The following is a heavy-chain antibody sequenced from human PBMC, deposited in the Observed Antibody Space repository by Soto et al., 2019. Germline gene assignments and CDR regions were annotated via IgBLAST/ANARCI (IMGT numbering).Heavy chain of an antibody. Sequence: KLSLTCTVSGGSISSGGYYWSWIRQHPGKGLEWIGYIYYSGSTYYNPSLKSRVTISVDTSKNQFSLKLSSVTAADTAVYYCASRNEDAVFDICGQGSMVTVSS. CDR1: GGSISSGGYY. CDR2: IYYSGST. V-gene: IGHV4-31*03. J-gene: IGHJ3*02. CDR3: ASRNEDAVFDI.